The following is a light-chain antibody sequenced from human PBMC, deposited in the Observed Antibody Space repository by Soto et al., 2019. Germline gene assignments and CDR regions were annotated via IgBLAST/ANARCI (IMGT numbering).Light chain of an antibody. Sequence: DIQMTQSPSTLSASVGDRVTITCRASQSISSWLAWYQQKPGKAPKLLIYKASSLESGVPSRFSDRGSGTEFTLTISSLQPDDFATYYCQQYNSYSWTFGQGTKVEIK. J-gene: IGKJ1*01. V-gene: IGKV1-5*03. CDR3: QQYNSYSWT. CDR1: QSISSW. CDR2: KAS.